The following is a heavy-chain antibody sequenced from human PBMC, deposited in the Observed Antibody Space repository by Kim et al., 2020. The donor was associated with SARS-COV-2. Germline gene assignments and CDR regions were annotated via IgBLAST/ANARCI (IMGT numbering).Heavy chain of an antibody. V-gene: IGHV3-66*02. D-gene: IGHD6-6*01. CDR2: IYSGGST. Sequence: GGSLRLSCAASGFTVSSNYMSWVRQAPGKGLEWVSVIYSGGSTYYADSVKGRFTISRDNSKNTLYLQMNSLRAEDTAVYYCARNTRLYYYGMDVWGQGTTVTVSS. CDR1: GFTVSSNY. CDR3: ARNTRLYYYGMDV. J-gene: IGHJ6*02.